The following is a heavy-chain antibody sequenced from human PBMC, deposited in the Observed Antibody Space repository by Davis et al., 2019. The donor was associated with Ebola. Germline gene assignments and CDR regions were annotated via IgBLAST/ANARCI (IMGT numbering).Heavy chain of an antibody. CDR3: ARGAAPSIYYFDY. Sequence: PGGSLRLSCAASGFTFTTYVIHWVRQAPGKGLEWVAVIWYDGSNEYYVDSVKGRFTISRDNSKNTLYLQMNSLRVEDTAVYYCARGAAPSIYYFDYWGQGTLVTVSS. CDR2: IWYDGSNE. D-gene: IGHD6-6*01. V-gene: IGHV3-33*01. CDR1: GFTFTTYV. J-gene: IGHJ4*02.